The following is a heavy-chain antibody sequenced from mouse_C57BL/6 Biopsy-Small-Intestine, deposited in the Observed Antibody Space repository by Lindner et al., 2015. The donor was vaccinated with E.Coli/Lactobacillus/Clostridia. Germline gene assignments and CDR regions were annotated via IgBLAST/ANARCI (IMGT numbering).Heavy chain of an antibody. Sequence: VQLQESGPELVKPGDSVKMSCKASGYTFTDYYMDWVKQSHGKSLEWIGYIYPNNGGTSYNQKFKGKATLTVDKSSSTAYMQLNSLTFEDSAVYYCARGGSLYWYFDVWGAGTTVTVSS. CDR3: ARGGSLYWYFDV. CDR2: IYPNNGGT. J-gene: IGHJ1*01. CDR1: GYTFTDYY. D-gene: IGHD1-1*01. V-gene: IGHV1-34*02.